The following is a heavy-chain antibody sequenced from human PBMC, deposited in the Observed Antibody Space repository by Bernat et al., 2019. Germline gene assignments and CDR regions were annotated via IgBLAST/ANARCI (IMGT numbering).Heavy chain of an antibody. J-gene: IGHJ3*02. CDR3: ARTLVATRPAGRRGAFDI. D-gene: IGHD5-12*01. Sequence: QVQLQESGPGLVKPSETLSLTCTVSGGSISSYYWSWIRQPPGKGLEWIGYIYYSGSTYYNPSLKSRVTISVDTSKNQFSLKLSSVTAADTAVYYCARTLVATRPAGRRGAFDIWGQGTMVTVSS. CDR1: GGSISSYY. V-gene: IGHV4-59*12. CDR2: IYYSGST.